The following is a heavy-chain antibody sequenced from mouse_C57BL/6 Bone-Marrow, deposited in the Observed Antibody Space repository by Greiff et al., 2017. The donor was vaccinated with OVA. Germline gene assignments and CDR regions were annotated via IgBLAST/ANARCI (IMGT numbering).Heavy chain of an antibody. D-gene: IGHD3-2*01. V-gene: IGHV10-3*01. CDR3: VRESKTDLQSYFDY. J-gene: IGHJ2*01. CDR2: IRSKSSNYAT. Sequence: EVKVVESGGGLVQPKGSLKLSCAASGFTFNTYAMHWVRQAPGKGLEWVARIRSKSSNYATYYADSVKDRFTISRDDSQSMLYLQMNNLKTEDTAMYYCVRESKTDLQSYFDYWGQGTTLTVSS. CDR1: GFTFNTYA.